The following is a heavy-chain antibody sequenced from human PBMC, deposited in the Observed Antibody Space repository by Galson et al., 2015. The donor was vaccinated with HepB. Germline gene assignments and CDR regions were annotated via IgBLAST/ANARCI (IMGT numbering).Heavy chain of an antibody. D-gene: IGHD4-17*01. J-gene: IGHJ4*02. V-gene: IGHV3-23*01. CDR3: AKLEGPMTTVTTPFVY. Sequence: SLRLSCAASGFTFSSNAMSWVRQAPGKGLEWVSAISGSGGSTYYADSVKGRFTISRDNSKNTLFLQMNSLRAEDTAVYYCAKLEGPMTTVTTPFVYWGQGTLVTVSS. CDR2: ISGSGGST. CDR1: GFTFSSNA.